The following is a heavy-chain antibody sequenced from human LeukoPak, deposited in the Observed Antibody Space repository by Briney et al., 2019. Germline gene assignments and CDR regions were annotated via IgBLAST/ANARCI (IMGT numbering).Heavy chain of an antibody. CDR2: ISSSSSTI. CDR1: GFTFSSYS. J-gene: IGHJ4*02. D-gene: IGHD6-6*01. Sequence: GGSLRLSCAASGFTFSSYSMNWVRLAPGKGLEWVSYISSSSSTIYYADSVKGRFTISRDNAKNSLYLQMNSLRAEDTAVYYCARFYSSSSVGFDYWGQGTLVTVSS. CDR3: ARFYSSSSVGFDY. V-gene: IGHV3-48*01.